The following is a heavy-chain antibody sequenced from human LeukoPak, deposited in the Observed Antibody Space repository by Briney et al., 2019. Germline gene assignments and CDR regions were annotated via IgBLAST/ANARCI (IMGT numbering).Heavy chain of an antibody. D-gene: IGHD3-9*01. CDR1: GYTFSNFG. CDR2: ISVYNGNT. CDR3: AREWRYFDS. V-gene: IGHV1-18*01. J-gene: IGHJ4*02. Sequence: ASVKVSCKASGYTFSNFGISWVRQAPGQGLEWMGWISVYNGNTNYAQKLQGRVTMTTDTSTSTAYMELRSLRSDDTAVYYCAREWRYFDSWGQGTLVTVSS.